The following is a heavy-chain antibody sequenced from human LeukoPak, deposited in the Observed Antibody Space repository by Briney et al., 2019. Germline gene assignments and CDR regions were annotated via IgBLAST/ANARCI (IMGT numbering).Heavy chain of an antibody. CDR2: VSWNSGSI. V-gene: IGHV3-9*01. D-gene: IGHD4-23*01. CDR1: GFTFDDYA. CDR3: AKDSVATVVTLGFDY. Sequence: GRSLRLSCAAPGFTFDDYALHWVRHAPGKGLEGVSGVSWNSGSIGYADSVKGRFTISRDNAKNSLYLQMNSLRAEDTALYYCAKDSVATVVTLGFDYWGQGTLVTVSS. J-gene: IGHJ4*02.